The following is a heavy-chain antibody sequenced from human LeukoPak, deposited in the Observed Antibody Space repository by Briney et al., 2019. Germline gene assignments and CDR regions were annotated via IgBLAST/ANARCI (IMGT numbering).Heavy chain of an antibody. Sequence: SGGSLRLSCAASGFTFSDWFVSWIRQAPGTGLEWVSYISNSGNSIYYADSVKGRFTISRDNAEKTVNLQMNSLRAEDTAIYYCARGHFGLDVWGQGTTVTVSS. CDR1: GFTFSDWF. CDR3: ARGHFGLDV. J-gene: IGHJ6*02. V-gene: IGHV3-11*01. CDR2: ISNSGNSI.